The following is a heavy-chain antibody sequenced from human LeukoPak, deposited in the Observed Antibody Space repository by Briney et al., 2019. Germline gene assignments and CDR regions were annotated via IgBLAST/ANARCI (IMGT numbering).Heavy chain of an antibody. J-gene: IGHJ4*02. Sequence: PSETLSLTCSVSGGSISSSSYYWGWIRQPPGKGLEWIGSIYYSGNTYNNPSLKNRVTVSVDTSKNQFSLKLSSVIEADTAVYYCARAYAGYASRFDYWGQGILVTVSS. V-gene: IGHV4-39*07. D-gene: IGHD1-1*01. CDR1: GGSISSSSYY. CDR3: ARAYAGYASRFDY. CDR2: IYYSGNT.